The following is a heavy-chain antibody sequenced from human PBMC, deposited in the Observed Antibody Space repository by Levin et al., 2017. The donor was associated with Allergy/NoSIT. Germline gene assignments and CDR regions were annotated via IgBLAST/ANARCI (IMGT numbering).Heavy chain of an antibody. V-gene: IGHV3-7*01. CDR1: GFTFSSYW. Sequence: PGGSLRLSCAASGFTFSSYWMSWVRQAPGKGLEWVAKIKQDGSDKKYVDSVRGRFTISRDNAKSSLFLQMGSLRAEDTAVYYCATYRVGYKCFDHWGRGTLVSVSS. CDR3: ATYRVGYKCFDH. D-gene: IGHD5-24*01. J-gene: IGHJ4*02. CDR2: IKQDGSDK.